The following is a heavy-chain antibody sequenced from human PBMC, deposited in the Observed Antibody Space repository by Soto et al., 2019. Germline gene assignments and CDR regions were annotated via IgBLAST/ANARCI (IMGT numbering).Heavy chain of an antibody. Sequence: PSETLSLTCTVSGGSLSSSSYYWGWIRQPPGKGLEWIGSIYYSGFTRYNPSLKSRVSISVDTSKNQFSLKLTSVTAADTAVYYCKTQGFGGLHGLVDVWGQGTTVTVSS. J-gene: IGHJ6*02. D-gene: IGHD3-10*01. CDR1: GGSLSSSSYY. CDR3: KTQGFGGLHGLVDV. V-gene: IGHV4-39*07. CDR2: IYYSGFT.